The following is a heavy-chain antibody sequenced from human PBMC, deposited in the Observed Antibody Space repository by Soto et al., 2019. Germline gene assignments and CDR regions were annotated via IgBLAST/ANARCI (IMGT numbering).Heavy chain of an antibody. CDR1: GGSINSGAYF. V-gene: IGHV4-31*01. CDR2: IYNSGSA. J-gene: IGHJ3*02. CDR3: ARQFCSASCCRGGAFDI. D-gene: IGHD2-2*01. Sequence: QVQLQESGPGLVTPSQTLSLSCSVSGGSINSGAYFWSWIRQYPGKGLEWIGYIYNSGSAYYSPSLNIQVAISLDTSENQFSLRLSSVPAADTAVSYCARQFCSASCCRGGAFDIWGQGTMVTVAS.